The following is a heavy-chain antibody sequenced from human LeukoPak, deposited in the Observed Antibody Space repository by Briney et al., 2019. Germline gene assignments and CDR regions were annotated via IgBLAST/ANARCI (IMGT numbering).Heavy chain of an antibody. CDR1: GASITDYY. CDR3: ARHLGEGTYPMDR. CDR2: IHISGKT. V-gene: IGHV4-59*08. D-gene: IGHD1-26*01. J-gene: IGHJ5*02. Sequence: SETLSLTCTVSGASITDYYWSWIRQTPEMGLEYIGYIHISGKTYNNPSLKGRVTVSLDTSQNQFSQKLTSVTAADTAVYFCARHLGEGTYPMDRWGQGILVTVSS.